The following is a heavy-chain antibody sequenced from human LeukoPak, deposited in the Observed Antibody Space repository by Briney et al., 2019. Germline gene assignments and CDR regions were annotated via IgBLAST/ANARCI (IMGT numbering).Heavy chain of an antibody. D-gene: IGHD1-14*01. Sequence: KAGGSLRLSCAASGFTFSSCGFNWVRQAPGKGLEWVSSIGPTGTDRYYADSVRGRFTISTDNAKNSMYLQMDSLRDEDTAVYYCATETIGRHYDYWGQGTLLTVSS. V-gene: IGHV3-21*01. CDR2: IGPTGTDR. J-gene: IGHJ4*02. CDR1: GFTFSSCG. CDR3: ATETIGRHYDY.